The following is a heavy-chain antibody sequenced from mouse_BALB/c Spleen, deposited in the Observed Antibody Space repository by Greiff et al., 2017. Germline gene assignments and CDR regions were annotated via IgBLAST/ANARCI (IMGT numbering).Heavy chain of an antibody. CDR2: IWAGGST. D-gene: IGHD1-2*01. CDR3: ATHYGYNPRAMDY. Sequence: VKLQESGPGLVAPSQSLSITCTVSGFSLTSYGVHWVRQPPGKGLEWLGVIWAGGSTNYNSALMSRLSISKDNSKSQVFLKMNSLQTDDTAMYYCATHYGYNPRAMDYWGQGTSVTVSS. J-gene: IGHJ4*01. CDR1: GFSLTSYG. V-gene: IGHV2-9*02.